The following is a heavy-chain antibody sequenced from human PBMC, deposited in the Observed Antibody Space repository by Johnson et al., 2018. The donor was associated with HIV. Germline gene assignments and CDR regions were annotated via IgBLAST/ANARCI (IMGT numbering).Heavy chain of an antibody. V-gene: IGHV3-53*02. CDR1: GFTVSSNY. CDR2: IYSGGST. CDR3: ASLPTRKGGRSGAFDI. Sequence: VQLVDTGGGLIQPGGSLRLSCAASGFTVSSNYMSWVRQAPGKGLEWVSVIYSGGSTYYADSVKGRFPISRADSKNTLYLQMNSLSAEDTAVYYCASLPTRKGGRSGAFDIWGQGTMVTVSS. D-gene: IGHD3-3*01. J-gene: IGHJ3*02.